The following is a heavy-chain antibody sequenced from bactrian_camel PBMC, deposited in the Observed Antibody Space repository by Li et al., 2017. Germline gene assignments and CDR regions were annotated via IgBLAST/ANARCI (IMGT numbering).Heavy chain of an antibody. Sequence: QLVESGGGSVQAGGSLRLSCAASGSTYSSNCIGWFRQAPGKEREVVAIIHSDGSTTYADSVKDRFTISIDNAKNKLYPQMNGLKPEDTATYYCARGGFDRVPCELLQALFRYWGRGTQVTVS. CDR3: ARGGFDRVPCELLQALFRY. CDR2: IHSDGST. V-gene: IGHV3S53*01. CDR1: GSTYSSNC. J-gene: IGHJ4*01. D-gene: IGHD2*01.